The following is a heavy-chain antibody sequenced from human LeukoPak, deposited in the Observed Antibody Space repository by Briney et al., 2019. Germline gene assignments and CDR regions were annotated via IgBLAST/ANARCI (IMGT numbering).Heavy chain of an antibody. V-gene: IGHV3-30*18. CDR2: ISYDGSNK. CDR3: AKDNAPSFDY. Sequence: GGFLRLSCAASGFTFSSYGMHWVRQAPGKGLEWVAVISYDGSNKYYADSVKGRFTISRDNPKNTLYLQMNSLRAEDTAVYYCAKDNAPSFDYWGQGTLVTVSS. CDR1: GFTFSSYG. J-gene: IGHJ4*02.